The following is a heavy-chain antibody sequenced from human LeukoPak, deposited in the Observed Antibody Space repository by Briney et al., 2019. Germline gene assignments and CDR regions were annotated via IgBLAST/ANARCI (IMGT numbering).Heavy chain of an antibody. V-gene: IGHV4-39*07. D-gene: IGHD3-9*01. CDR3: ATEFYGFLSGESWFDP. Sequence: SETLSLTCSVSGDSIDSVSYYWGWIRQAPGKGPEWIASIDYSGRTFYNPSLRSRVTISVATSNNDSSLNLTSVTAADTAVYYCATEFYGFLSGESWFDPWGQGALVTVS. J-gene: IGHJ5*02. CDR1: GDSIDSVSYY. CDR2: IDYSGRT.